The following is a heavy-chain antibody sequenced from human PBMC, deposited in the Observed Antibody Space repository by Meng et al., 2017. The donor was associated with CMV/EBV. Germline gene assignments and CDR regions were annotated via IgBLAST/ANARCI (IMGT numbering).Heavy chain of an antibody. CDR3: ARNARGYIDWPTPDY. V-gene: IGHV4-39*07. J-gene: IGHJ4*02. D-gene: IGHD3-9*01. Sequence: SETLSLTCTVSGASIRKSSYHWGWIRQPPGKGLEWIGSIYYTGFTYYNPSLKSRVTISVDTSKNQFSPKLTSVTAADTAVYYCARNARGYIDWPTPDYWGQGTLVTVSS. CDR2: IYYTGFT. CDR1: GASIRKSSYH.